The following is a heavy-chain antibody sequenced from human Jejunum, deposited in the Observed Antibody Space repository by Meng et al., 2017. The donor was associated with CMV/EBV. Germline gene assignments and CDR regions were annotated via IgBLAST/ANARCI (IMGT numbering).Heavy chain of an antibody. CDR1: CAVSKDA. J-gene: IGHJ4*02. V-gene: IGHV3-23*01. CDR2: SSGPGSTT. D-gene: IGHD3-3*01. Sequence: CAVSKDAMGWGRQAPGKGLEGGSESSGPGSTTDYADAAEGRFTITRENAKNTVYLQMNSLRDGDTATYVCAKYSFGIIVCPDSWVQGTLVTVSS. CDR3: AKYSFGIIVCPDS.